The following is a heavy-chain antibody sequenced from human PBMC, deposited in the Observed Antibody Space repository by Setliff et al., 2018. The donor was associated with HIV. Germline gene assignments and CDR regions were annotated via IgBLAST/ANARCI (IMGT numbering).Heavy chain of an antibody. CDR3: ARDRHSSGLGSYGP. V-gene: IGHV4-59*12. CDR2: VYASGET. CDR1: GDSISSYS. D-gene: IGHD3-10*01. Sequence: PSETLSLTCTVSGDSISSYSWNWIRQPPGRGLEWIGYVYASGETNYNPSLKSRVTMSTDTSRNQFSLRVTSVTAADTAVYFCARDRHSSGLGSYGPWGPGILVTVSS. J-gene: IGHJ5*02.